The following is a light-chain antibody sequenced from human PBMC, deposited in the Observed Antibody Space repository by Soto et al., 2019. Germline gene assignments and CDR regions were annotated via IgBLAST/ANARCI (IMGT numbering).Light chain of an antibody. CDR2: ANF. V-gene: IGLV1-40*01. CDR1: SSNIGAGYD. CDR3: QSHDNSLSGYV. Sequence: VLTQPPSGSGVPGQRVTISCTGSSSNIGAGYDVHWYQQVPGTAPKLLIYANFNRPSGVPDRFSGSKSGTSASLAITGLQAEDEADYYCQSHDNSLSGYVFGPGTKVTVL. J-gene: IGLJ1*01.